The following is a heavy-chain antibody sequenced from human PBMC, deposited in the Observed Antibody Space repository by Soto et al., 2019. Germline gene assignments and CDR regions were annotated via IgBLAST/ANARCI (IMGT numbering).Heavy chain of an antibody. CDR2: MWYDGSNE. J-gene: IGHJ4*02. D-gene: IGHD5-12*01. V-gene: IGHV3-33*01. Sequence: PGGSLRLSCAASGFTFNNYAMHWVRQAPGKGLEWVALMWYDGSNEYYADSVKGRFTISRDNSKNTMYLQMNSLRVEDTAVYYCVRDRGLFGYKFEWWGQGTLVTVSS. CDR3: VRDRGLFGYKFEW. CDR1: GFTFNNYA.